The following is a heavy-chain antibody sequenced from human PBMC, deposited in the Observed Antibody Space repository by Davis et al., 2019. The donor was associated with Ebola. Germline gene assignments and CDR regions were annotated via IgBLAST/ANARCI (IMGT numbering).Heavy chain of an antibody. CDR3: ARDREWLVQGYFDY. V-gene: IGHV4-4*02. J-gene: IGHJ4*02. Sequence: MPSETLSLTCAVSGGSISSSYWWSWVRQPPGKGLEWIGEIYHTGSTNYNPSLKSRVIISVDKSKNQFSLKLSSVTAADTAVYFCARDREWLVQGYFDYWGQGTLVTVSS. CDR2: IYHTGST. CDR1: GGSISSSYW. D-gene: IGHD6-19*01.